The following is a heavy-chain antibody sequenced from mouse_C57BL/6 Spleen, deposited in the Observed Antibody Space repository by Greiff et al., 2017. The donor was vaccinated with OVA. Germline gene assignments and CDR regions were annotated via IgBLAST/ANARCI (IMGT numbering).Heavy chain of an antibody. D-gene: IGHD1-1*02. J-gene: IGHJ3*01. CDR2: IYTGNSDT. Sequence: EVQLQQSGTVLARPGASVKMSCKTSGYTFTSYWMHWVKQRPGQGLEWMGAIYTGNSDTRYKQKVKGKAKLTAVTSASTAYMELSSLTNEDSAVYYCTSDYYYAPAWFAYWGQGTLVTVSA. CDR3: TSDYYYAPAWFAY. V-gene: IGHV1-5*01. CDR1: GYTFTSYW.